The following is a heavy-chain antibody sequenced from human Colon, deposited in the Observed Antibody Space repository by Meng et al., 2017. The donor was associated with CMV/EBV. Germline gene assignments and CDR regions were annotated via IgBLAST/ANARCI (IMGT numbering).Heavy chain of an antibody. CDR1: GYNFSNYG. CDR2: ISAYNGNK. V-gene: IGHV1-18*01. J-gene: IGHJ4*02. CDR3: ARAESNYGETSG. D-gene: IGHD4-17*01. Sequence: CKACGYNFSNYGISWVRQAPGQDLEWMGWISAYNGNKKYGQNLQGRVTMTTDTSTSTVYMELRSLRFDDTAVYYCARAESNYGETSGWGQGTLVTVSS.